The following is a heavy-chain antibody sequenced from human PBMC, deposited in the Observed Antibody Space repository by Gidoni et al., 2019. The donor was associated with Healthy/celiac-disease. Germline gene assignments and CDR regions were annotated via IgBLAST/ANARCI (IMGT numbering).Heavy chain of an antibody. CDR1: GFTFRRYA. CDR3: AKLGKYYHQNPWFDY. Sequence: EVQLLESGGGLVQHGGSLRLSCAASGFTFRRYAMSWVRQAPGKGLEWVSAISGSGGSTYYADSVKGRFTISRDNSKNTLYLQMNSLRAEDTAVYYCAKLGKYYHQNPWFDYWGQGTLVTVSS. V-gene: IGHV3-23*01. D-gene: IGHD3-10*01. J-gene: IGHJ4*02. CDR2: ISGSGGST.